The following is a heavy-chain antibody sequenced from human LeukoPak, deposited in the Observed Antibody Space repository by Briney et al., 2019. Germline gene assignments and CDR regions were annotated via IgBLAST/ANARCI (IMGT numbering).Heavy chain of an antibody. CDR1: GYTFTSYG. Sequence: ASVKVSCKASGYTFTSYGISWVRQAPGQGLEWMGWISAYNGNTNYAQELQGRVTMTTDTTTSTAYMELRSLRSDDTAVYYCARDAVRYYYDSSGYQKFAFDIWGQGTMVTVSS. CDR2: ISAYNGNT. CDR3: ARDAVRYYYDSSGYQKFAFDI. J-gene: IGHJ3*02. D-gene: IGHD3-22*01. V-gene: IGHV1-18*01.